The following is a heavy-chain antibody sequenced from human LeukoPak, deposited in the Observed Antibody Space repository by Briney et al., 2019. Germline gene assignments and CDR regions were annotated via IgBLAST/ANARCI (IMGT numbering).Heavy chain of an antibody. CDR2: IIPIFGTA. D-gene: IGHD6-19*01. CDR3: ARGRIAVAGPDY. CDR1: GGTFSSYA. V-gene: IGHV1-69*05. Sequence: ASVKVSCKASGGTFSSYAISWVRQAPGQGLEWMGGIIPIFGTANYAQKFQGRVTITTDESTSTAYMELSSLRSEDTAVYYCARGRIAVAGPDYWGQGTLVTVSS. J-gene: IGHJ4*02.